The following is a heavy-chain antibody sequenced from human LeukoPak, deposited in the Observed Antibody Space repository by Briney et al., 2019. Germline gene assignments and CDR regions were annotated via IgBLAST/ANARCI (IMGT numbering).Heavy chain of an antibody. J-gene: IGHJ4*02. CDR1: GGSISSYY. CDR3: ARQGGYIAPLAL. V-gene: IGHV4-59*08. Sequence: PWDTLSLTCTVSGGSISSYYGSGIRQPPGKGLEWIGYISYSGNTKYNPSLKSRVTISEDMSKNQFSLKLSSVTAADTAVYYCARQGGYIAPLALWGQGTLVTVSS. CDR2: ISYSGNT. D-gene: IGHD1-1*01.